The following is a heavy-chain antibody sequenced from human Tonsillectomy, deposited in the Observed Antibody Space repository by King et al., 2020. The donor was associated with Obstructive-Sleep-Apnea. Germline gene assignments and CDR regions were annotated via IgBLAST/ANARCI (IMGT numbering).Heavy chain of an antibody. CDR1: GFTIGGFW. V-gene: IGHV3-7*04. D-gene: IGHD6-25*01. CDR3: AGGGGDGQRLE. Sequence: VQLVESGGGLVQPGGSLRLSCTASGFTIGGFWMTWVRQTPGKGLEWVANINQHESEKYFVNSVKGRFTISRDNAKNSVYLQMNSLRDDDTAVYHCAGGGGDGQRLEWGQGTLVTVSS. J-gene: IGHJ4*02. CDR2: INQHESEK.